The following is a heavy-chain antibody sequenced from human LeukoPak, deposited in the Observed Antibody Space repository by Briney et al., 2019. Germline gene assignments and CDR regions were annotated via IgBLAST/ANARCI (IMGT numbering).Heavy chain of an antibody. J-gene: IGHJ6*02. CDR1: GGSFSGYY. V-gene: IGHV4-34*01. CDR2: INHSGST. CDR3: ARGPYGSGSYFPSYNYGMDV. D-gene: IGHD3-10*01. Sequence: SETLSLTCAVYGGSFSGYYWSWIRQPPGKGLEWIGEINHSGSTNYNPSLKSRVTISVDTSKNQFSLKLSSVTAADTAVYYCARGPYGSGSYFPSYNYGMDVWGQGTTVTVSS.